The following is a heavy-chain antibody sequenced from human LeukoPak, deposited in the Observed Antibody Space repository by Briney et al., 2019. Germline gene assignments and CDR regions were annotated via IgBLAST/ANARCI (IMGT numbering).Heavy chain of an antibody. Sequence: PGGSLRLSCAASGXAFSSYDMHWVRQATGKGLEWVSAIGTAGDTYYPGSVKGRFTISRENAKNSLYLQMNRLRAGDTAVYYCARAYRGYYGSGSYYNDAFDIWGQGTMVTVSS. CDR3: ARAYRGYYGSGSYYNDAFDI. CDR2: IGTAGDT. D-gene: IGHD3-10*01. J-gene: IGHJ3*02. CDR1: GXAFSSYD. V-gene: IGHV3-13*04.